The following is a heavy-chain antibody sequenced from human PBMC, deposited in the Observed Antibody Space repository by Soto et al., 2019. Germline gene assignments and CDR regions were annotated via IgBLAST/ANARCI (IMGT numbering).Heavy chain of an antibody. V-gene: IGHV4-38-2*01. D-gene: IGHD6-19*01. CDR2: IYHSGST. J-gene: IGHJ4*02. CDR1: GYSISSGYY. CDR3: ARTGAVAGNDGTFDY. Sequence: SETLSLTCAVSGYSISSGYYWGWIRQPPGKGLEWIGSIYHSGSTYYNPSLKSRVTISVDTSKNQFSLKLSSVTAADTAVYYCARTGAVAGNDGTFDYWGQGTLVTVSS.